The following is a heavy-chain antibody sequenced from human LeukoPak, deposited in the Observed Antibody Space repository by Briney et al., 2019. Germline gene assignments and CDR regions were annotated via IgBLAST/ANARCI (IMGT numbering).Heavy chain of an antibody. J-gene: IGHJ3*02. CDR2: VSWDGDTT. V-gene: IGHV3-43*01. CDR1: GFTFDDYI. Sequence: GGSLRLSCAASGFTFDDYIMHWVRQAPGKGLEWVSLVSWDGDTTYYADSVKGRFTISRDNSKNSLYLQMNSLRTKDTALYYCAKARGLIGGAFDIWGQGTMVTVSS. CDR3: AKARGLIGGAFDI. D-gene: IGHD3-22*01.